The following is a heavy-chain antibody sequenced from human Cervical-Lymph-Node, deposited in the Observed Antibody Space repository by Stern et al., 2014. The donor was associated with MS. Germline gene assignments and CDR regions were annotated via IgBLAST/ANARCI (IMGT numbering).Heavy chain of an antibody. J-gene: IGHJ4*02. V-gene: IGHV3-33*01. Sequence: VQLVQSGGGVVQPGRSLRLSCAASGFTFSSHGMHWVRQAPGKGLEGVAVIWYDGSNKYYADSVKGRFTISRDNSKNTLYLQMNSLRAEDTAVYYCARDRDYYDSSGYDFDYWGQGTLVTVSS. CDR1: GFTFSSHG. CDR3: ARDRDYYDSSGYDFDY. CDR2: IWYDGSNK. D-gene: IGHD3-22*01.